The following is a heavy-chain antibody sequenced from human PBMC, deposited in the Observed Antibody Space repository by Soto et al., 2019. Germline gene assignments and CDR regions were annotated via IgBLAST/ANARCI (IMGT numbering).Heavy chain of an antibody. CDR1: GYRFTSFF. J-gene: IGHJ3*02. CDR3: ASWSGSYIEAFDI. D-gene: IGHD1-26*01. CDR2: INPRSGGT. Sequence: QAQLVQSGADMKKPGASVTVSCKASGYRFTSFFMNWVRQAPGQGLEWMGKINPRSGGTDYARKFQGRVTMTRDTSTSTVYMELSSLRSEDTAVYYCASWSGSYIEAFDIWGQGTLVTVSS. V-gene: IGHV1-46*01.